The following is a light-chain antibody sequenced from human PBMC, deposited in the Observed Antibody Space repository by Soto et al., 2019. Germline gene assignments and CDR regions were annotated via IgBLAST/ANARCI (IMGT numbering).Light chain of an antibody. CDR3: SSYAGSNNLGV. CDR2: EVS. V-gene: IGLV2-8*01. J-gene: IGLJ2*01. CDR1: TSDVGGYNY. Sequence: QSALTQPPSPPGSPEQSVTISGPGTTSDVGGYNYVSWYQQHPGKAPKLIIYEVSQRPSGVPDRFSGSRSGNTASLTVSGLQAEDEADYYCSSYAGSNNLGVFGGGTKVTVL.